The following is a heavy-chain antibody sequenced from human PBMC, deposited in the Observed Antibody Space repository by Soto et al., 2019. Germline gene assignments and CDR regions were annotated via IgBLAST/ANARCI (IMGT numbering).Heavy chain of an antibody. Sequence: EVQLVESGGGLIQPGGSLRLSCAASGFSFNTYAMNWVRQAPGKGLEWISYISSSSSRIYYADSVKGRFTLSRDNAKNSLYRQSNSMRAEDAAVYYCAGDPGIAAAVMDYWGQGTMVTVSS. D-gene: IGHD6-25*01. J-gene: IGHJ4*02. CDR3: AGDPGIAAAVMDY. CDR2: ISSSSSRI. CDR1: GFSFNTYA. V-gene: IGHV3-48*04.